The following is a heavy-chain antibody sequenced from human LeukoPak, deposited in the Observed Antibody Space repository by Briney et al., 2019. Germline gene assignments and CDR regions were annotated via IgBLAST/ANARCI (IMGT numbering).Heavy chain of an antibody. CDR1: GFTFDDYG. D-gene: IGHD3-22*01. CDR2: INWNGGST. J-gene: IGHJ4*02. Sequence: GGSLRLSCAASGFTFDDYGMSWVRQAPGKGLEWVSGINWNGGSTGCADSVKGRFTISRDNAKNSLYLQMNSLRAEDTALYYCARDSYYYDSSGYYLSSFDYWGQGTLVTVSS. V-gene: IGHV3-20*04. CDR3: ARDSYYYDSSGYYLSSFDY.